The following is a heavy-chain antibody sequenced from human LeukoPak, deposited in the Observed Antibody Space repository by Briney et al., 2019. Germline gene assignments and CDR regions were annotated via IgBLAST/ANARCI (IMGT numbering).Heavy chain of an antibody. V-gene: IGHV3-15*07. CDR2: IRGKIDGGAT. J-gene: IGHJ4*02. Sequence: PGGSLRLSCAASGFNVNNAWMSWVRQAPGKGLEWVGRIRGKIDGGATDYAAPVKGRFTISRDDSKNTLYLQINSLKIEDTAMYYCYTSITDYWGQGTLVTVSS. CDR1: GFNVNNAW. CDR3: YTSITDY. D-gene: IGHD2-21*01.